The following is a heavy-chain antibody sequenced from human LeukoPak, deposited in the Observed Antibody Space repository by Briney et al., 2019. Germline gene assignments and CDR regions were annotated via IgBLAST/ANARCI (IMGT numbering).Heavy chain of an antibody. CDR2: ISSNGGST. CDR3: ARSLSEAARPDY. V-gene: IGHV3-64*01. J-gene: IGHJ4*02. D-gene: IGHD6-6*01. CDR1: GFTFSSYA. Sequence: GGSLRLSCAASGFTFSSYAMHWVRQAPGKGLEYVSAISSNGGSTYYANSVKGRFTISRDNSKNTLYLQMGSLRAEDMAVYYCARSLSEAARPDYWGQGTLVNVSS.